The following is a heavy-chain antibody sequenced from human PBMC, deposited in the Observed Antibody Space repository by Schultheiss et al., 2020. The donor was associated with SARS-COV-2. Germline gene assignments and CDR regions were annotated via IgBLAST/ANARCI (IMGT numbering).Heavy chain of an antibody. J-gene: IGHJ6*02. Sequence: GGSLRLSCAASGFTFNSFGMHWVRQAPGKGLEWVAVIWYDGSNKYYADSVKGRFTISRDNSKNTLYLQMNSLRAEDTAVYYCAGSYYDSSGYYYMYYYYGMDVWGQGTTVTVSS. CDR2: IWYDGSNK. CDR1: GFTFNSFG. CDR3: AGSYYDSSGYYYMYYYYGMDV. D-gene: IGHD3-22*01. V-gene: IGHV3-33*01.